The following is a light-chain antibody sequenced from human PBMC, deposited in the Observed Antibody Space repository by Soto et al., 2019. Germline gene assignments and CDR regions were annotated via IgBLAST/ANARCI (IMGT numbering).Light chain of an antibody. Sequence: EIVLTQSPATLSLSPGETATLSCRASQSVYDYLAWYQQKPGQTPRLLIYGASSRATGIPDRFSGSGSGTDFTLTISRLEPEDFAVYYCQQYGSSPRTFGQGTKVDIK. J-gene: IGKJ1*01. CDR1: QSVYDY. V-gene: IGKV3-20*01. CDR2: GAS. CDR3: QQYGSSPRT.